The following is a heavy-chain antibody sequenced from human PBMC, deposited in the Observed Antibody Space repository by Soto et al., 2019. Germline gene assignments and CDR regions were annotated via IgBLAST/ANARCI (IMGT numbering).Heavy chain of an antibody. J-gene: IGHJ4*02. CDR1: GGTFSSYT. V-gene: IGHV1-69*02. Sequence: QVQLVQSGAEVKKPGSSVKVSCKASGGTFSSYTISWVRQAPGQGLEWMGRIIPILGIANYAQKFQGRVTITADKSTSTAYMELSSLRSEDTAVYYCARGEKLGYCSGGSCYNYWGQGTLVTVSS. CDR2: IIPILGIA. D-gene: IGHD2-15*01. CDR3: ARGEKLGYCSGGSCYNY.